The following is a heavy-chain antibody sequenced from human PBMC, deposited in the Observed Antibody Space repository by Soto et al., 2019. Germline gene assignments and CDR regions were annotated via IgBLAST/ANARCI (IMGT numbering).Heavy chain of an antibody. V-gene: IGHV4-59*01. J-gene: IGHJ4*02. D-gene: IGHD3-3*01. CDR3: ARDAWSGYYYGLFDY. CDR1: GGSISSYY. CDR2: IYYSGST. Sequence: SETLSLTCTVSGGSISSYYWSWIRQPPGKGLEWIGYIYYSGSTNYNPSLKSRVTISVDTSKNQFSLKLSSVTAADTAVYYCARDAWSGYYYGLFDYWGQGTLVTVSS.